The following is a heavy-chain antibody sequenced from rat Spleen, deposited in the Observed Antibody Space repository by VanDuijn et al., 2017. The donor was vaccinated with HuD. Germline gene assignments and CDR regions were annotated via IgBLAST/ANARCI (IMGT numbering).Heavy chain of an antibody. V-gene: IGHV5-7*01. D-gene: IGHD1-2*01. CDR3: IREVRVAAISTGFDY. J-gene: IGHJ2*01. CDR2: ISYDGSST. CDR1: GFTFSDYN. Sequence: EVQLVESGGGLVQPGRSLKLSCAASGFTFSDYNMAWVRQAPKKGLEWVATISYDGSSTYYRDSVKGRFTISRDNAKSTLYLQMNSLRSEDTATYYCIREVRVAAISTGFDYWGQGVMVTVSS.